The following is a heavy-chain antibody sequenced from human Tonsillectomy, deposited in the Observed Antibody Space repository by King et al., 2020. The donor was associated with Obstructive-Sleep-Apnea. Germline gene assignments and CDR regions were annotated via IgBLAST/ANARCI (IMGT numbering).Heavy chain of an antibody. CDR2: VNPNSDVT. J-gene: IGHJ6*02. CDR3: ARGPLKSFYYGMHV. V-gene: IGHV1-2*05. D-gene: IGHD2-8*01. CDR1: GYTFTDHY. Sequence: QLVQSGAEVKKPGASVKVSCKASGYTFTDHYIHWVRQAPGQGLEWMVRVNPNSDVTNYAQNFQGRVTMTRDTSIRTAFMELSRLRSDDTGGYYCARGPLKSFYYGMHVWGQGTTVTVSS.